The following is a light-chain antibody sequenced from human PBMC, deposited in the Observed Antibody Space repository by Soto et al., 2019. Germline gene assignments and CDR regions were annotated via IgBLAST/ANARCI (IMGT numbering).Light chain of an antibody. CDR2: EVT. Sequence: QSALTQPASVSGSPGQSITISCIGTSSDVGTYNYVSWYQQHPGKAPKLIIYEVTNRPSGVSNRFSGSKSGYTASLTISGLQTEDEADYYCSSYTTRSTWIFGGGTKLTVL. J-gene: IGLJ2*01. CDR1: SSDVGTYNY. CDR3: SSYTTRSTWI. V-gene: IGLV2-14*01.